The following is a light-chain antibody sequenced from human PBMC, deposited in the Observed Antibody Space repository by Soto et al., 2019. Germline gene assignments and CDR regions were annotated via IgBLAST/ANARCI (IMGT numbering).Light chain of an antibody. J-gene: IGKJ4*01. CDR2: AAS. V-gene: IGKV1-39*01. CDR3: QQSYSTPPIT. CDR1: QSISSY. Sequence: DIQMTQSPSSLSASVGDRVTITCRASQSISSYLNWYQQKPGKAPKLLIYAASSLQSGVPSRFSGSGSGTDFTLTICSLQPEDFATYYCQQSYSTPPITFGGGTKVEIK.